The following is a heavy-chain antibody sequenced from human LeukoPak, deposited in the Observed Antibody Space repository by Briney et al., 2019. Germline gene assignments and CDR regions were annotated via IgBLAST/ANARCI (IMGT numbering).Heavy chain of an antibody. Sequence: GGSLRLSCAASGFTFSSYGMHWVRQAPGKGLEWVAFIRYDGSNKYYADSVKGRFTISRDNSKNTLYLQMNSLRAEDTAVYYCARGSHPVGAVQNPDYWGQGTLVTVSS. V-gene: IGHV3-30*02. D-gene: IGHD1-26*01. CDR2: IRYDGSNK. J-gene: IGHJ4*02. CDR3: ARGSHPVGAVQNPDY. CDR1: GFTFSSYG.